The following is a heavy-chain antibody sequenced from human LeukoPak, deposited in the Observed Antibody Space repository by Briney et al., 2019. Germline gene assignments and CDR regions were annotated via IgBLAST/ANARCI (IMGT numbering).Heavy chain of an antibody. D-gene: IGHD4-17*01. CDR1: GFTFSTYT. V-gene: IGHV3-48*01. Sequence: PGGSLRLSCAASGFTFSTYTMNWVRQAPGKGLEWVSYITSSSSIMYYADSVKGRFTISRDNAKNSLFLQMSSLRAEDTALYYCARGPYGDYVDAFDIRGQGTMVTVSS. CDR3: ARGPYGDYVDAFDI. CDR2: ITSSSSIM. J-gene: IGHJ3*02.